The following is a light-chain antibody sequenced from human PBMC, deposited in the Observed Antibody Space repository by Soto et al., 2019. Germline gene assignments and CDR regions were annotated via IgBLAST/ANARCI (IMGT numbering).Light chain of an antibody. CDR1: QSISTY. J-gene: IGKJ5*01. CDR2: AAS. Sequence: DIQMTQSPSSLSAFVGDRVTITCRASQSISTYLRWYQEKPGKAPKLLIYAASTLQSGVPSRFSGSGSGTDFTLTISSLQPEDVATYYCQQGYSIPITFGQGTRLETK. CDR3: QQGYSIPIT. V-gene: IGKV1-39*01.